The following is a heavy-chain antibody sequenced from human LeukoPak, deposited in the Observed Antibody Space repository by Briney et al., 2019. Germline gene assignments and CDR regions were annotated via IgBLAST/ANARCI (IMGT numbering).Heavy chain of an antibody. J-gene: IGHJ6*02. D-gene: IGHD3-10*01. CDR3: GRGGSRSWDSMDV. CDR2: ISSDGSNK. V-gene: IGHV3-30-3*01. Sequence: GGSLTLSCAASGLTFSRYAMHWVRQAPGKGLEWVAGISSDGSNKYYADSVKGRFTISRDNSKHTLYLQMHSLRAEDTAVYYCGRGGSRSWDSMDVWGQGTAVTFSS. CDR1: GLTFSRYA.